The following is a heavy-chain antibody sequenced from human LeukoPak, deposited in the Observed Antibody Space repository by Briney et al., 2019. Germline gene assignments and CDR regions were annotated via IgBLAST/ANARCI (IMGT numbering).Heavy chain of an antibody. CDR1: GYTFTTYD. D-gene: IGHD6-19*01. CDR3: VRVTSGRMDFDY. Sequence: ASVKVSCKASGYTFTTYDINWVRQVPGQGLGWMGWTNPHSGQTGYVLKFQGRVTMTRDTSISTAYMELSSLTSEDTAVYYCVRVTSGRMDFDYWGQGTLVTVSS. CDR2: TNPHSGQT. J-gene: IGHJ4*02. V-gene: IGHV1-8*01.